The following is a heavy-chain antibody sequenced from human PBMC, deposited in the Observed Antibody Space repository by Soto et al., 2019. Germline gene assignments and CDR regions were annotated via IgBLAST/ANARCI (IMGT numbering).Heavy chain of an antibody. Sequence: QVQLVQSGAEVKKPGASVKVSCKASGYTFTGYGIGWVRQAPGQGLEWMGWISGYNANTNYPQKLQGRITMTTDTSTSTAYMELRSLRSYDTAVYYCARGGYYYDSSGYYSDYWGQGTLVTVSS. V-gene: IGHV1-18*01. CDR1: GYTFTGYG. D-gene: IGHD3-22*01. J-gene: IGHJ4*02. CDR3: ARGGYYYDSSGYYSDY. CDR2: ISGYNANT.